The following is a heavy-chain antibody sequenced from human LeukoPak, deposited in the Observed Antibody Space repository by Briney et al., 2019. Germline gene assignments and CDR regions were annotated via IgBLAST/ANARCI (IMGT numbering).Heavy chain of an antibody. CDR2: INQDGSVK. V-gene: IGHV3-7*01. Sequence: SGGSLRLSCVASGITFSIHWMNLVRQAPGKGLEWVADINQDGSVKHYVDSVKGRFTISRDNAKNSLYLQMDSLRAEDTAVYYCVRDPDNLSGVAFDFWGQGTMVTVSS. CDR3: VRDPDNLSGVAFDF. CDR1: GITFSIHW. D-gene: IGHD3-10*01. J-gene: IGHJ3*01.